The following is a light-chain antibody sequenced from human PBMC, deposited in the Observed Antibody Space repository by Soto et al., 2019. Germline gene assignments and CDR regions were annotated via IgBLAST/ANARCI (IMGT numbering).Light chain of an antibody. V-gene: IGKV1-5*03. CDR1: QSVDTY. CDR2: KAS. CDR3: QQFYSYPWT. Sequence: DIQMTQSPSTLSASLGDRVTITCRASQSVDTYLAWYQQKPGKAPHLLIYKASTIETGVPSRFSGSGSATEFTPPISSLQHDDVATYYCQQFYSYPWTFGQGTKVEIK. J-gene: IGKJ1*01.